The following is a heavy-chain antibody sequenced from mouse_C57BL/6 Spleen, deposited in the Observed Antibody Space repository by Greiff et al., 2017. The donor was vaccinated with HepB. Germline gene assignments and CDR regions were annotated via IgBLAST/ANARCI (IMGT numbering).Heavy chain of an antibody. Sequence: VQLQQSGPGLVQPSQSLSITCTVSGFSLTSYGVHWVRQSPGKGLEWLGVIWSGGSTDYNAAFISRLSISKDNSKSQVFFKMNSLQADDTAIYYCARKGDYGSSQFAYWGQGTLVTVSA. J-gene: IGHJ3*01. CDR1: GFSLTSYG. CDR3: ARKGDYGSSQFAY. CDR2: IWSGGST. V-gene: IGHV2-2*01. D-gene: IGHD1-1*01.